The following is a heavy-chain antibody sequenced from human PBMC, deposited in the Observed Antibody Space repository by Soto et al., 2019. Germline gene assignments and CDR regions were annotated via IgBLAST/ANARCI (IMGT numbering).Heavy chain of an antibody. J-gene: IGHJ6*02. CDR2: INSDGSST. Sequence: EVQLVESGGGLFQPGGSLRLSCAASGFTFSSYWMHWVRQAPGKGRGWVSRINSDGSSTSYADSVKGRFTISRDNAKNTLYLQMNSLRAEDTAVYYCARDLEQQLVPSGMDVWGQGTTVTVSS. D-gene: IGHD6-13*01. V-gene: IGHV3-74*01. CDR3: ARDLEQQLVPSGMDV. CDR1: GFTFSSYW.